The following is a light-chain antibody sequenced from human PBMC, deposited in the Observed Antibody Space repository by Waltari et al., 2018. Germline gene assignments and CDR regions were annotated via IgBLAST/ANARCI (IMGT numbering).Light chain of an antibody. CDR3: CSYAGSGTYV. Sequence: QSALTQPASVSGTPGQSITISCTGTNSDVGNYNLVSWYQHPPGEAPKLMICEVIKRPSGVSKRSSGSKSGNTASLTISGLQAEDEADYYCCSYAGSGTYVFGTGTKVTVL. J-gene: IGLJ1*01. CDR1: NSDVGNYNL. V-gene: IGLV2-23*02. CDR2: EVI.